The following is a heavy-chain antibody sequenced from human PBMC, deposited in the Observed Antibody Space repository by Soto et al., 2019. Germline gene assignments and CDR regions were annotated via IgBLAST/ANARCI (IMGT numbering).Heavy chain of an antibody. CDR1: GFSFSSHG. J-gene: IGHJ5*02. D-gene: IGHD4-17*01. V-gene: IGHV3-30*18. CDR3: AKDHLPTTITTPWFDP. Sequence: QVQLVGSGGGVVQPGRSLRLSCEASGFSFSSHGMHWVRQAPGKGLEWLAVISYDGNNKYYADSVKGRFSISRDNYKNTLYLQXNSLRAEDTAVYYCAKDHLPTTITTPWFDPWGQGTLVTV. CDR2: ISYDGNNK.